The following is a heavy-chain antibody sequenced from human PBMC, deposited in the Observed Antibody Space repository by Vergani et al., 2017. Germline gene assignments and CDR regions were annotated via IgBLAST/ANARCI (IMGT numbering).Heavy chain of an antibody. V-gene: IGHV1-18*01. CDR1: GYTFTSYG. J-gene: IGHJ6*03. CDR3: ARDRYCSSTSCICYYYYMDV. CDR2: ISAYNGNT. D-gene: IGHD2-2*01. Sequence: QVQLVQSGAEVKKPGASVKLSCKASGYTFTSYGISWVRQAPGQGLEWMGWISAYNGNTNYAQKLQGRVTMTTDTSTSTAYMELRSLRSDDTAVYYCARDRYCSSTSCICYYYYMDVWGKGTTVTVSS.